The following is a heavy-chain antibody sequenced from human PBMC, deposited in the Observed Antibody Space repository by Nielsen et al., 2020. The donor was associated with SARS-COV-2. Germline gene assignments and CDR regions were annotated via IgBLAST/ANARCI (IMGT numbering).Heavy chain of an antibody. CDR1: GFTFDDYA. CDR2: ISWNSGSI. V-gene: IGHV3-9*01. D-gene: IGHD6-19*01. J-gene: IGHJ4*02. CDR3: AKDGRAVAGIASFDY. Sequence: SCAASGFTFDDYAMHWVRQAPGKGLEWVSGISWNSGSIGYADSVKGRFTISRDNAKNSLYLQMNSLRAEDTALYYCAKDGRAVAGIASFDYWGQGTLVTVSS.